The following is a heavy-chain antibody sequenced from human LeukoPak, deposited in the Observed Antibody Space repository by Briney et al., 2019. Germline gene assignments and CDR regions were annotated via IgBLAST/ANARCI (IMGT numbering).Heavy chain of an antibody. V-gene: IGHV1-2*02. CDR2: INTNNGGT. CDR1: GYSFPGYY. J-gene: IGHJ4*02. CDR3: ARDRVSGRNADYFDY. Sequence: ASVKVSCKASGYSFPGYYMHWVRQTPGQGLEWMGWINTNNGGTNYAQKFQGRVTMTRDTSINTAYIELSSLRSDDAAVYYCARDRVSGRNADYFDYWGQGTLVTVSS. D-gene: IGHD1-26*01.